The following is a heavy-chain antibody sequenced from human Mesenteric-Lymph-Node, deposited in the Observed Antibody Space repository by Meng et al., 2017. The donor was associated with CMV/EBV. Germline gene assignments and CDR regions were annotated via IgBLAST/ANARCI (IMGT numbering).Heavy chain of an antibody. CDR2: IKCDGSEK. J-gene: IGHJ4*02. CDR3: ATFGSGNYFDL. V-gene: IGHV3-52*01. CDR1: GFTFSSSW. D-gene: IGHD3-10*01. Sequence: GESLKISCAASGFTFSSSWMHWVCQAPEKGLEWVANIKCDGSEKYYVDSVKGRLTISRDNAKSSLYLQVNSLRAEDTAVYYCATFGSGNYFDLWGQGTLVTVSS.